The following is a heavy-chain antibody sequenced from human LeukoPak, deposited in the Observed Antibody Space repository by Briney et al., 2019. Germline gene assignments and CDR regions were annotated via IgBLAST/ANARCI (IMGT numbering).Heavy chain of an antibody. Sequence: ASVKVSCKASGYTFTSYYMHWVRQAPGQGLEGMGIINPSGGSTSYAQKFQGRVTMTRDTSTSTVYMELSSPRSEDTAVYYCARVSQAYSSSPHFDYWGQGTLVTVSS. CDR3: ARVSQAYSSSPHFDY. J-gene: IGHJ4*02. D-gene: IGHD6-6*01. V-gene: IGHV1-46*01. CDR1: GYTFTSYY. CDR2: INPSGGST.